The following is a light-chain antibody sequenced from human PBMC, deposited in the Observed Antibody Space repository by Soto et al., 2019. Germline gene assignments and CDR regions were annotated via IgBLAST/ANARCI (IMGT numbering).Light chain of an antibody. J-gene: IGLJ1*01. CDR1: NLGSKN. V-gene: IGLV3-9*01. CDR2: RDS. CDR3: KVWDSSTYV. Sequence: SYELTQPLSVSVALGQTARITCGGNNLGSKNVHWYQQKPGQAPVLVIYRDSNRPSGIPERFSGSNSGNTATLTISRAQAGDEADYYCKVWDSSTYVFGTGTKLTVL.